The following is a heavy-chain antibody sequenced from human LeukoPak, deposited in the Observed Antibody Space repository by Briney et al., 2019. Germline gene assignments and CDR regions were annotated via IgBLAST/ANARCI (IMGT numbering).Heavy chain of an antibody. Sequence: GGSLRLSCAASGLTFSSYSMNWVRQAPGKGLEWVSSISSSSGYISYADSVKGRFTISRDNAKNSLYLQMNSLRAEDTAVYYCARVPSDYWGQGTLVTVSS. J-gene: IGHJ4*02. CDR1: GLTFSSYS. CDR3: ARVPSDY. CDR2: ISSSSGYI. V-gene: IGHV3-21*06.